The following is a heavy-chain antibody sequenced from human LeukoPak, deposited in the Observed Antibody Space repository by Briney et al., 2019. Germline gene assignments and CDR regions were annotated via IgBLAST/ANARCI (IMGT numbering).Heavy chain of an antibody. CDR3: ARAGPPAFDP. CDR1: GFTFSSYS. J-gene: IGHJ5*02. CDR2: ISYSGSTT. V-gene: IGHV3-48*04. Sequence: GGSLRLSCAASGFTFSSYSMNWVRQAPGKGLEWVSYISYSGSTTSYADSVKGRVTISRDNAKNSLYLQMNSLRAEDTAVYYCARAGPPAFDPWGQGTLVTVSS.